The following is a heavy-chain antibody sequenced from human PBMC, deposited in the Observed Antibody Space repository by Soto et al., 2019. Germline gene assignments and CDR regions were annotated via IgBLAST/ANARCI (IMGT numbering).Heavy chain of an antibody. J-gene: IGHJ4*02. CDR1: GFTFSSYA. CDR2: ISGSGVST. D-gene: IGHD2-21*02. CDR3: AKAVTRAPANIRFDY. Sequence: GGSLRLSCAASGFTFSSYAMSWVRQAPVKGLEWVAAISGSGVSTYYADSVKGRFTISRDNSKNTLYLQMNSLRAEDTAVYYCAKAVTRAPANIRFDYWGQGTLVTVSS. V-gene: IGHV3-23*01.